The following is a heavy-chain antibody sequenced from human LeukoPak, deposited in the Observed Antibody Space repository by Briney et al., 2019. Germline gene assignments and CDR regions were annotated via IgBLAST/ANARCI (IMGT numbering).Heavy chain of an antibody. V-gene: IGHV1-2*02. J-gene: IGHJ4*02. CDR1: GYTFTGYY. D-gene: IGHD6-13*01. CDR3: ARAEKYSGSWYYFDY. Sequence: ASVKVSCKASGYTFTGYYMHWVRQAPGQGLEWMGWINPNSGGTNYAQKFQGRVTMTRDTSISTAYMELSRLRSDDTAVYYCARAEKYSGSWYYFDYWGQGTLVTVSS. CDR2: INPNSGGT.